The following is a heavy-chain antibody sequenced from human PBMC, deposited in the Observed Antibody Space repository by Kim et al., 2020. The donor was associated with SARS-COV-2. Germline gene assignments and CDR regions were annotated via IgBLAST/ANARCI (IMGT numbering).Heavy chain of an antibody. Sequence: GGSLRLSCAASGFTFSNAWMSWVRQAPGKGLEWVGRIKSKTDGGTTDYAAPVKGRFTISRDDSKNTLYLQMNSLKTEDTAVYYCTTDWSPPAGYYYYGMDVWGQGTTVTVSS. J-gene: IGHJ6*02. V-gene: IGHV3-15*01. CDR2: IKSKTDGGTT. CDR3: TTDWSPPAGYYYYGMDV. CDR1: GFTFSNAW.